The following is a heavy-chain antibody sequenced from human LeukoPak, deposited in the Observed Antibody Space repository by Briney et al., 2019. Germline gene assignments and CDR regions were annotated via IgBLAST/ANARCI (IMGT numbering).Heavy chain of an antibody. Sequence: SETLSLTCTVSGGSISSGTYFWSWIRQPAGKGLERIGRIYTSGSTNYNPSLKSRVTISVDTSKNQFSLKLSSVTAADTAVYYCARGGGSSWVDYYYYYMDVWGKGITVTVSS. CDR2: IYTSGST. V-gene: IGHV4-61*02. D-gene: IGHD6-13*01. CDR3: ARGGGSSWVDYYYYYMDV. J-gene: IGHJ6*03. CDR1: GGSISSGTYF.